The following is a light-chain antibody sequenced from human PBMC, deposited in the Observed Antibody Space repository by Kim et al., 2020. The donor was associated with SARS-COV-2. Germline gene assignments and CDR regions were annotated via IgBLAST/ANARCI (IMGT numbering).Light chain of an antibody. CDR1: GGHSSYV. CDR2: LNSAGSH. J-gene: IGLJ3*02. Sequence: QLVLTQSPSASASLGASVKPTCTLSGGHSSYVIAWHQHQPGKGPRYLMNLNSAGSHIKGDGIPDRFSGSGSGAERYLTISGLQSEDEADYYCQTWDTGIRVFGGGTQLTVL. V-gene: IGLV4-69*01. CDR3: QTWDTGIRV.